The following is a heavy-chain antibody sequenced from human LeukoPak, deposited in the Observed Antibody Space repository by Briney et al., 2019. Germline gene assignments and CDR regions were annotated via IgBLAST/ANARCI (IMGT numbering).Heavy chain of an antibody. V-gene: IGHV1-69*06. CDR1: GGTFSSFA. D-gene: IGHD3-10*01. Sequence: ASVKVSCKASGGTFSSFAISWVRQAPGQGLQWMGGIIPIFGTANYAQKFRGRVTITADKSTRTAYMELSSLRSEDTAMYYCARAGFTMVRGVITEILDYWGQGTLVTVSS. J-gene: IGHJ4*02. CDR2: IIPIFGTA. CDR3: ARAGFTMVRGVITEILDY.